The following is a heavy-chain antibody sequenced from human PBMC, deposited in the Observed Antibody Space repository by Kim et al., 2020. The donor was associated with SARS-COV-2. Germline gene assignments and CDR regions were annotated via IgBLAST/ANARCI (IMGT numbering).Heavy chain of an antibody. Sequence: SETLSLTCTVSGGSISSGGYYWSWIRQHPGKGLEWIGYIYYSGSTYYNPSLKSRVTISVDTSKNQFSLKLSSVTAADTAVYYCARDLVLGGARDAFDIWGQGTMVTVSS. CDR2: IYYSGST. V-gene: IGHV4-31*03. CDR3: ARDLVLGGARDAFDI. CDR1: GGSISSGGYY. J-gene: IGHJ3*02. D-gene: IGHD3-16*01.